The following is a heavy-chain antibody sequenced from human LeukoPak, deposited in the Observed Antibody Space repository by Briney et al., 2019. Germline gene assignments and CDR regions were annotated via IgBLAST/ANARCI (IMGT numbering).Heavy chain of an antibody. CDR3: AREGYYDSSGYWGYYYYYMDV. D-gene: IGHD3-22*01. CDR2: IKQDGSEK. Sequence: GGSLRLSCAASGFTFSSYWMSCVRQAPGKGLEWVANIKQDGSEKYYVDSVKGRFTISRDNAKNSLYLQMNSLRAEDTAVYYCAREGYYDSSGYWGYYYYYMDVWGKGTTVTVSS. CDR1: GFTFSSYW. V-gene: IGHV3-7*01. J-gene: IGHJ6*03.